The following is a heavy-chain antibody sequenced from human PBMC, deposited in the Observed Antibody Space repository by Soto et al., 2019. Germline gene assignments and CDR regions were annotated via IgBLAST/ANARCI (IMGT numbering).Heavy chain of an antibody. CDR3: AREVRSGRGINWFDP. Sequence: GGSLRLSCAASGFTFSSYGMHWFRQAPGKGLEWVAVIWYDGSNKYYADSVKGRFTISRDNSKNTLYLQMNSLRAEDTAVYYCAREVRSGRGINWFDPWGQGTLVTVSS. J-gene: IGHJ5*02. D-gene: IGHD6-25*01. V-gene: IGHV3-33*01. CDR1: GFTFSSYG. CDR2: IWYDGSNK.